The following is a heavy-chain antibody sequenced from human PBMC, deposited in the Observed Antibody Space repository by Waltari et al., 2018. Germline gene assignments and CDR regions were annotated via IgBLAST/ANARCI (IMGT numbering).Heavy chain of an antibody. D-gene: IGHD5-18*01. J-gene: IGHJ4*02. V-gene: IGHV3-30-3*01. Sequence: QVQLVESGGGVVQPGRSLRLSFAASGFTFGSYALPWVRQAPGKGLEWVAVISYDGSNKYYADSVKGRFTISRDNSKNTLYLQMNSLRAEDTAVYYCARGWARGVQLWFHRGQGTLVTVSS. CDR1: GFTFGSYA. CDR2: ISYDGSNK. CDR3: ARGWARGVQLWFH.